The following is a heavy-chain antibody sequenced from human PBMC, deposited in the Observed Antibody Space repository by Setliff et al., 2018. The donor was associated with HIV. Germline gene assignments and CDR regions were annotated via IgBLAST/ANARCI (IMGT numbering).Heavy chain of an antibody. V-gene: IGHV3-11*01. D-gene: IGHD3-10*02. CDR3: ARDKGPPPVVHLDY. Sequence: PGGSLRLSCVASGFTFSDYYMSWIRQAPGKGLEWVSYISSSGSTIYYADSVKGRFTISRDNAKNSLYLQMNSLRAEDTAMYYCARDKGPPPVVHLDYWGQGTLVTVSS. J-gene: IGHJ4*02. CDR1: GFTFSDYY. CDR2: ISSSGSTI.